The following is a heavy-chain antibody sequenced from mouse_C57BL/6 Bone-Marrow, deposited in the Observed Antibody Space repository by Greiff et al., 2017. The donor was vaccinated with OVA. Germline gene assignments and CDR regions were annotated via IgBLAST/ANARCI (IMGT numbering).Heavy chain of an antibody. CDR1: GYAFTNYL. V-gene: IGHV1-54*01. D-gene: IGHD1-1*02. Sequence: QVQLKESGAELVRPGTSVKVSCKASGYAFTNYLIEWVKQRPGQGLEWIGVINPGSGGTNYNEKFKGKATLTADKSSNTAYMQLSSLTSEDSAVYFCARDYPGAYWGQGTLVTVSA. J-gene: IGHJ3*01. CDR3: ARDYPGAY. CDR2: INPGSGGT.